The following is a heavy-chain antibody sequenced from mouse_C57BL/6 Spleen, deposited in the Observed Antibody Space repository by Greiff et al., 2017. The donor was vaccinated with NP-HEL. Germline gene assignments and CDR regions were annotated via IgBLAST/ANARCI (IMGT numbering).Heavy chain of an antibody. J-gene: IGHJ3*01. CDR1: GYTFTSYW. CDR2: IYPSDSET. CDR3: ARGNYGSNAFAY. Sequence: VQLQQSGAELVRPGSSVKLSCKASGYTFTSYWMDWVKQRPGQGLEWIGNIYPSDSETHYNQKFKDKATLTVDKSSSTAYMQLSSLTSEDSAVYYCARGNYGSNAFAYWGQGTLVTVSS. D-gene: IGHD1-1*01. V-gene: IGHV1-61*01.